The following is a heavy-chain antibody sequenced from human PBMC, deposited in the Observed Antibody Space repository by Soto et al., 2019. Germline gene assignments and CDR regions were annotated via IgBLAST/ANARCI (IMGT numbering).Heavy chain of an antibody. CDR3: ARSGGITIFGVVSDYYGMDV. J-gene: IGHJ6*02. CDR1: GGSISSYY. V-gene: IGHV4-4*07. CDR2: IYNSGST. D-gene: IGHD3-3*01. Sequence: QVQLQESGPGLVKPSETLSLTCTVSGGSISSYYWSWIRQPAGKGLEWIGRIYNSGSTNYNPSLKSRVTMSVDTSKNQFSLQLSSVTAADTAVDYCARSGGITIFGVVSDYYGMDVWGQGTTVTVS.